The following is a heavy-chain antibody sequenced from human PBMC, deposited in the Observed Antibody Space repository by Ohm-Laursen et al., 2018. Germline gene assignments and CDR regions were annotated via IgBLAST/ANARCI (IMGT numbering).Heavy chain of an antibody. CDR2: VSYSGST. J-gene: IGHJ4*01. D-gene: IGHD5-18*01. Sequence: TLSLTCTASGGSISSYYWNWIRQPPGQGLEWIGYVSYSGSTNYNPSLKSRVTISVDTSKNQFSLKLSSVTAADTAIYYCARLPARKNTAIDYWGHGTLVTVSS. V-gene: IGHV4-59*01. CDR3: ARLPARKNTAIDY. CDR1: GGSISSYY.